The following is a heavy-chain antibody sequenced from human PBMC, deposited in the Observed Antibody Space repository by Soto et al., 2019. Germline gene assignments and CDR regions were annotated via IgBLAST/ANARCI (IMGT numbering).Heavy chain of an antibody. J-gene: IGHJ4*02. Sequence: GGSLRLSCAASGLTFSSYAMSWVRQAPGKGLEWVSAISGSGGSTYYADSVKGRFTISRDNSKNTLYLQMNSLRAEDTAVYYCANRFTMIVGGGFDYWGQGTLVTVSS. V-gene: IGHV3-23*01. CDR1: GLTFSSYA. CDR3: ANRFTMIVGGGFDY. D-gene: IGHD3-22*01. CDR2: ISGSGGST.